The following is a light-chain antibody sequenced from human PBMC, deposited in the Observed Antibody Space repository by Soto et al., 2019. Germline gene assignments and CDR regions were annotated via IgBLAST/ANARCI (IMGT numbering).Light chain of an antibody. CDR3: QQYDAYPWT. J-gene: IGKJ1*01. V-gene: IGKV1-5*03. Sequence: DIQMTQSPSTLSASVGDRVTITCRASQSISDWLAWYQQKPGKAPKLLIYKASTLQSGVPSRFSGSGSETEFTLTTSSLQPDDFAGYYCQQYDAYPWTFGQGTRVEIK. CDR1: QSISDW. CDR2: KAS.